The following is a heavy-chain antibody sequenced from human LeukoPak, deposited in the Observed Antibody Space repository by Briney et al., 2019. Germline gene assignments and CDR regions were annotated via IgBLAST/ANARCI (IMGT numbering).Heavy chain of an antibody. CDR1: GGSISSYY. CDR2: IYYSGST. J-gene: IGHJ3*02. Sequence: SETLSLTCTVSGGSISSYYWSWIRQPPGKGLEWIGYIYYSGSTNYNPSLKSRVTISVDTSKNQFSLKLSSVTAADTAVYYCARALNDAFDIWGQGTMVTVSS. V-gene: IGHV4-59*01. D-gene: IGHD3-9*01. CDR3: ARALNDAFDI.